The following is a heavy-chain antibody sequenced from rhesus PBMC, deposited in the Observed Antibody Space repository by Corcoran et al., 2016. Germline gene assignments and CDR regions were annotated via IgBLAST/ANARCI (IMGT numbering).Heavy chain of an antibody. V-gene: IGHV4-160*01. J-gene: IGHJ4*01. D-gene: IGHD5-42*01. Sequence: QVQLQESGPGLVKPSETLSLTCTVSGGSISDSYYWSWIRQPPGKGLEWMGRIYGSGGSTNYNPSLKSRVTISRDTSKNQFSLKLSSVTAADTAVYYCARDGGYSNYVDYWGQGVLVTVSS. CDR3: ARDGGYSNYVDY. CDR2: IYGSGGST. CDR1: GGSISDSYY.